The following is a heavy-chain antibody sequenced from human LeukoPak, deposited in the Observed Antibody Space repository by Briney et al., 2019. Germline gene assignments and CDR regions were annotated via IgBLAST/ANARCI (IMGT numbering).Heavy chain of an antibody. CDR2: ISSSSSYI. Sequence: GGSPRLSCAASGFTFSDYYMSWIRQAPGKGLEWVSSISSSSSYIYYADSVKGRFAISRDNAKNSLYLQMNSLRAEDTAVYYCARDIAVAGDDYWGQGTLVTVSS. CDR1: GFTFSDYY. D-gene: IGHD6-19*01. V-gene: IGHV3-11*06. J-gene: IGHJ4*02. CDR3: ARDIAVAGDDY.